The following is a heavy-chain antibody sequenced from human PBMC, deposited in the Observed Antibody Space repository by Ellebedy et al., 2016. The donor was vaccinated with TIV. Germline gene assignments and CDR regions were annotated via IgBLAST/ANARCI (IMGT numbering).Heavy chain of an antibody. Sequence: AASVKVSCKASGYTFTKYNMHWVRQAPGQGLEWMGILKPSGGSTSYAQKFQGRVTMTSDTSTSTVYMELTSLTSEDTAVYYCAREGLRSGWTGDSHYYLDSWGQGTLVTVSS. CDR1: GYTFTKYN. J-gene: IGHJ4*02. CDR2: LKPSGGST. D-gene: IGHD6-19*01. V-gene: IGHV1-46*01. CDR3: AREGLRSGWTGDSHYYLDS.